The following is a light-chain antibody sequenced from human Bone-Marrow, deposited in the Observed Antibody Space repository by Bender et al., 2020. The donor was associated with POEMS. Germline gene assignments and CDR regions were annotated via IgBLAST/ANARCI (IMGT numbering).Light chain of an antibody. CDR3: VAWDASLNGWV. CDR1: SSDVGSYNL. J-gene: IGLJ3*02. Sequence: QSALTQPDSVSGSPGQSITISCTGTSSDVGSYNLVSWYQQHPGKAPKLMIYAVTKRPSGVSNRFSGSKSGTSASLAITGLQSDDEAIYFCVAWDASLNGWVFGGGTKLTVL. CDR2: AVT. V-gene: IGLV2-14*02.